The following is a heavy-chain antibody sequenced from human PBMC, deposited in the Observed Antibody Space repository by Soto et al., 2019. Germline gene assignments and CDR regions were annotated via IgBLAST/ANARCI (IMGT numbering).Heavy chain of an antibody. J-gene: IGHJ4*02. D-gene: IGHD6-25*01. Sequence: GGSLRLSCSASGFTLTNYWVSWVRQAPGKGLEWVANINQDGSTRYYGDSVRGRFTISRDNAKNSVYLQMNSLRAEDTAVYYCARAIAAAGSYWGQGTLVTVSS. CDR2: INQDGSTR. CDR3: ARAIAAAGSY. CDR1: GFTLTNYW. V-gene: IGHV3-7*05.